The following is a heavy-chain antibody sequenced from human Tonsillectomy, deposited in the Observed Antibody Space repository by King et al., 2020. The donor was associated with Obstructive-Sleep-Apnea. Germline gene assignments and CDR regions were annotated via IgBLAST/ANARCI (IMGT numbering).Heavy chain of an antibody. Sequence: QLQESGPGLVKPSETLSLTCTVSGGSISNYYWSWIRQPPGKGLEWIGYIYYSGSTNYTPSLKSRVTISVDMSKNQFSLRLSSVTAADTAVYYCARGLGAGVDVWGQGTTVTVSS. CDR3: ARGLGAGVDV. CDR1: GGSISNYY. D-gene: IGHD6-19*01. CDR2: IYYSGST. V-gene: IGHV4-59*01. J-gene: IGHJ6*02.